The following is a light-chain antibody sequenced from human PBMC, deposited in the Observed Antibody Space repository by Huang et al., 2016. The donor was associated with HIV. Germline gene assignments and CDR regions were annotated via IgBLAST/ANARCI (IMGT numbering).Light chain of an antibody. V-gene: IGKV2-30*01. CDR1: QSLVYGDGNIY. J-gene: IGKJ1*01. CDR2: KLY. CDR3: MQASHGAAT. Sequence: DVLLTQSPLSLPVTLGQPAFITCKSNQSLVYGDGNIYLNWFHQRPGHSPRRLIYKLYNSDSGVPDRFSAGGSGTDFTLWISEVEAEDVGDYYCMQASHGAATFGQGTRVDIK.